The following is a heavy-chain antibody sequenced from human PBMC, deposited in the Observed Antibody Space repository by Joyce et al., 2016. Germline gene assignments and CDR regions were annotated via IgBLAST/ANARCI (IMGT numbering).Heavy chain of an antibody. Sequence: QVQLVQSGPEVKKPGASVKVSCKASGYPFTDYGVTWVRQAPGQGLEWMGWISAYNGNTNYVQKFQDRISLTTDTSTTTGYMELRSLRYDDTAVYYCARGGVGTIPDFWGQGTLVTVSS. CDR1: GYPFTDYG. CDR3: ARGGVGTIPDF. V-gene: IGHV1-18*01. D-gene: IGHD5-12*01. CDR2: ISAYNGNT. J-gene: IGHJ4*02.